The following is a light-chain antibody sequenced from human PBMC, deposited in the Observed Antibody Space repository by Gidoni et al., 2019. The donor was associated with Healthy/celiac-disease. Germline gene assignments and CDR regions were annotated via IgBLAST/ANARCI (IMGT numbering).Light chain of an antibody. Sequence: IQMTQSPSSLSASVGDRVIITCRASHGISNYLAWYQQKPGKVPKLLIYAASTLQSGVPSRFSGSGSGTDFTLTISSLQPEDVATYYCQKYNSDSWTFGQGTKVEIK. CDR3: QKYNSDSWT. V-gene: IGKV1-27*01. CDR2: AAS. CDR1: HGISNY. J-gene: IGKJ1*01.